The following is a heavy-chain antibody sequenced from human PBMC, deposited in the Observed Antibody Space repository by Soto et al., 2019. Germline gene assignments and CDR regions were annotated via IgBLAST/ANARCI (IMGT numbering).Heavy chain of an antibody. Sequence: SGESLKISCKGSGYSFTSYWIGWVRQMPGKGLEWMGIIYPGDSDTRYSPSFQGQVTISADESTSTAYMELSSLRSEDTAVYYCARATSPLATIYGDFDYWGQGTLVTVSS. CDR2: IYPGDSDT. CDR3: ARATSPLATIYGDFDY. J-gene: IGHJ4*02. CDR1: GYSFTSYW. D-gene: IGHD5-12*01. V-gene: IGHV5-51*01.